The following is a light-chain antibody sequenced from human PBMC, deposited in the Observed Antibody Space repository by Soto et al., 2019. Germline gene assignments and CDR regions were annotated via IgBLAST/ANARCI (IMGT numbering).Light chain of an antibody. CDR3: QQRSNWPPWT. Sequence: EIVLTQSPATLSLSPGERATLSCRASQSVSSYLAWYQQKPGQAPRLLIYDASNRATGIPARFSGSGSGTELTLTISSIEPEDFAVYYCQQRSNWPPWTFGQGTKVEIK. CDR2: DAS. CDR1: QSVSSY. J-gene: IGKJ1*01. V-gene: IGKV3-11*01.